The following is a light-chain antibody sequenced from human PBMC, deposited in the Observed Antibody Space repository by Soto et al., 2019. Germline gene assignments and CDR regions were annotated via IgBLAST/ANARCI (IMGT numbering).Light chain of an antibody. CDR2: DVF. CDR1: SKDVGRDNY. J-gene: IGLJ2*01. CDR3: SAYGGRNNFVV. Sequence: QSALTQPPSASGSLGQSVTISCSGTSKDVGRDNYVSWYQQHAGQTPKVIIYDVFQRPSGVPDRFSGSKSGTTAYLTFSRLQAEYEAEYFCSAYGGRNNFVVFGGGTKLTVL. V-gene: IGLV2-8*01.